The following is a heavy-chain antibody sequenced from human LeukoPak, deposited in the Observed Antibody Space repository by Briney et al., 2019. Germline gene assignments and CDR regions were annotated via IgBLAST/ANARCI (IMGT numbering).Heavy chain of an antibody. V-gene: IGHV1-2*02. CDR3: ARWQLWEDY. CDR2: INPNSGGT. CDR1: GYTFIDYY. Sequence: ASVKVSCKTSGYTFIDYYIHWVRQAPGQGLECMGWINPNSGGTNYAQKFQGRVTMTRDTSISTAYMELSRLRSDDTAVYYCARWQLWEDYWGQGTLVTVSS. D-gene: IGHD5-18*01. J-gene: IGHJ4*02.